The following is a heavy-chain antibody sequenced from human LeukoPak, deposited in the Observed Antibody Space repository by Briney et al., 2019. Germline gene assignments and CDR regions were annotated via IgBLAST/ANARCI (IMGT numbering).Heavy chain of an antibody. Sequence: SDTLSLTCTVSGGSISSYYWSWVRQPPGKGLEWIGYIYNSGSTKYNPSLKSRVTISVDTSKNQFSLNLSSVTAADTAVYYCARESPVGAIDYWGQGILVTVSS. CDR3: ARESPVGAIDY. CDR2: IYNSGST. J-gene: IGHJ4*02. D-gene: IGHD1-26*01. CDR1: GGSISSYY. V-gene: IGHV4-59*01.